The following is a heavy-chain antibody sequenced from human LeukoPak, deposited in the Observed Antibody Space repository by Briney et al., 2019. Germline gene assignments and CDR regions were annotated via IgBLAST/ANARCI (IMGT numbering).Heavy chain of an antibody. V-gene: IGHV1-8*01. J-gene: IGHJ4*02. CDR2: MNPNSGNT. CDR1: GYTFTSYD. D-gene: IGHD3-10*01. CDR3: ARSQYYYGSGSYYRPPSY. Sequence: ASVKVSCKASGYTFTSYDINWVRQATGQGLEWMGWMNPNSGNTGYAQKFQGRVTMTRNTSISTAYMELSSLRSEDTAVYCCARSQYYYGSGSYYRPPSYWGQGTLVTVSS.